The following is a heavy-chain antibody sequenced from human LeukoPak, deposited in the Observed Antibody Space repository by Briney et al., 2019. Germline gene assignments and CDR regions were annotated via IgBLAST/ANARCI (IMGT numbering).Heavy chain of an antibody. J-gene: IGHJ4*02. CDR2: ISAYNGNT. Sequence: ASVKVSCKASGYTFTSYGISWVRQAPGRGLEWMGWISAYNGNTSYAQKLQGRVTMTTDTSTSTAYMELRSLRSDDTAVYYCARDSRYYYDSSGYSHGAYDYWGQGTLVTVSS. D-gene: IGHD3-22*01. V-gene: IGHV1-18*01. CDR1: GYTFTSYG. CDR3: ARDSRYYYDSSGYSHGAYDY.